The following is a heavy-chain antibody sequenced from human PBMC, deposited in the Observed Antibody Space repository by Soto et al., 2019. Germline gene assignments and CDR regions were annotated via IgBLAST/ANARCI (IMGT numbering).Heavy chain of an antibody. D-gene: IGHD5-12*01. CDR1: GGSISSYY. CDR3: ARHSSGGYDIYYFDY. CDR2: IYYSGST. V-gene: IGHV4-59*08. Sequence: SVILSLTCTVSGGSISSYYLSWIRQPPGKGLEWIGYIYYSGSTNYNPSLKSRVTISVDTSKNQFSLKLSSVTAADTAVYYCARHSSGGYDIYYFDYWGQGTLVTVSS. J-gene: IGHJ4*02.